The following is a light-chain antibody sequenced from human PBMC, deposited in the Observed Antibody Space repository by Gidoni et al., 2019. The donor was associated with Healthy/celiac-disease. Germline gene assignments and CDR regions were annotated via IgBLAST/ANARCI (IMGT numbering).Light chain of an antibody. CDR1: QDISNY. J-gene: IGKJ1*01. Sequence: DIQMTQSPSSLSASVGDRVTITCQASQDISNYLNWYQQKPGQAPKLLIYDASNLETGVPSRFSGSGSGTDFTFTISSLQPEDIATYYCQQYDNLLRGTFGQGTKVEIK. V-gene: IGKV1-33*01. CDR2: DAS. CDR3: QQYDNLLRGT.